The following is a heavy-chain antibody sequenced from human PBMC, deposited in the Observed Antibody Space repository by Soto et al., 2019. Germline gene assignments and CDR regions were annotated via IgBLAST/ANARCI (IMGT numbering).Heavy chain of an antibody. D-gene: IGHD3-10*01. CDR1: GFTVSNFY. Sequence: EVHLVESGGALVQPGGSLRLSCAASGFTVSNFYMSWVRQAPGKGLEWVSVIDSGGNTNYADSVRDRFTISRDNSKNTVYLQMNILRVEDTAVYYCARDGSARPEEYWGQGTLVTVSS. CDR3: ARDGSARPEEY. V-gene: IGHV3-66*01. CDR2: IDSGGNT. J-gene: IGHJ4*02.